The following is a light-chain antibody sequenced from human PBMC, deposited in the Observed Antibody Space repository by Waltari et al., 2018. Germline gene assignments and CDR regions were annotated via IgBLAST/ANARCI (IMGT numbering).Light chain of an antibody. CDR3: QTGGFGIWV. V-gene: IGLV4-69*01. J-gene: IGLJ3*02. CDR2: VNSDGSH. Sequence: QLMLTQSPSASASLGASVRLTCTLSSGHSSYAVAWHQQQPEKGPRYLMKVNSDGSHIKGDGIPDRCSGSSSGAERYLTISSLQSEDEADYYCQTGGFGIWVFGGGTKLTVL. CDR1: SGHSSYA.